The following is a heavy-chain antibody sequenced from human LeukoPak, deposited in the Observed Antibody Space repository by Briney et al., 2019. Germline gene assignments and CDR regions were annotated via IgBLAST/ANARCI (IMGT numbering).Heavy chain of an antibody. V-gene: IGHV4-59*11. J-gene: IGHJ3*02. Sequence: SETLSLTCAVSDDSFSSHYWTWIRQPPGKGLEWIGYISYIGTTNYNPSLKSRVTISIDTSKNQFSLKLSSVTAADTAVYYCARDLVTVTKGFDIWDQGTMVSVSS. D-gene: IGHD4-17*01. CDR1: DDSFSSHY. CDR3: ARDLVTVTKGFDI. CDR2: ISYIGTT.